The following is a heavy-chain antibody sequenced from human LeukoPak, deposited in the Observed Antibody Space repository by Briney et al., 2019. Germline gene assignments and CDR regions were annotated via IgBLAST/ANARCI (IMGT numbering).Heavy chain of an antibody. D-gene: IGHD3-16*01. Sequence: GGSLRLSCAASGLTFDDYAMHWVRQAPGKGLEWVSGISWNSGSIGYADSVKGRFTISRDNAKNSLYLQMNSLRAEDMALYYCAKGLGLRLDNNFDYWGQGTLVTVSS. CDR2: ISWNSGSI. J-gene: IGHJ4*02. CDR3: AKGLGLRLDNNFDY. CDR1: GLTFDDYA. V-gene: IGHV3-9*03.